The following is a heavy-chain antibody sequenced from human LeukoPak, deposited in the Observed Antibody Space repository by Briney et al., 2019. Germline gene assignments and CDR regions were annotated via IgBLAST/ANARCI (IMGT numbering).Heavy chain of an antibody. V-gene: IGHV3-21*01. CDR2: IRSSSSYI. CDR1: GFTFSSYS. CDR3: ARVHSSGWYFDY. D-gene: IGHD6-19*01. Sequence: GGSLRLSCTASGFTFSSYSMNWVRQAPGKGLEWVSSIRSSSSYIYYADSVKGRFTISRDNPKNSLYLQMNSLRAEDTAVYYCARVHSSGWYFDYWGQGTLVTVSS. J-gene: IGHJ4*02.